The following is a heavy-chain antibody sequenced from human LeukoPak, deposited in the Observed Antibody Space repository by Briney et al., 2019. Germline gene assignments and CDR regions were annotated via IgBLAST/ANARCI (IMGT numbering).Heavy chain of an antibody. CDR1: GGSLSSYY. CDR3: ARVAVLSTFDY. Sequence: PSETLSLTCTVSGGSLSSYYWSWIRQPPGKGLEWIGYIYYSGSTNYNPSLKSRVTISVDTSKNQFSLKLSSVTAADTAAYYCARVAVLSTFDYWGQGTLVTVSS. CDR2: IYYSGST. J-gene: IGHJ4*02. D-gene: IGHD5/OR15-5a*01. V-gene: IGHV4-59*01.